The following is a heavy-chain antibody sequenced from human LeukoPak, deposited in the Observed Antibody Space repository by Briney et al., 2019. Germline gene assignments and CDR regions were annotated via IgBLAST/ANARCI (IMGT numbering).Heavy chain of an antibody. D-gene: IGHD6-19*01. CDR2: IIPILGIA. J-gene: IGHJ4*02. Sequence: ASVKVSCKASEGTFSSYAISWVRQAPGQGLEWMGRIIPILGIANYAQKFQGRVTITADKSTSTASMELSSLRSEDTAVYYCARDLEQWLAIDYWGQGTLVTVSS. CDR1: EGTFSSYA. V-gene: IGHV1-69*04. CDR3: ARDLEQWLAIDY.